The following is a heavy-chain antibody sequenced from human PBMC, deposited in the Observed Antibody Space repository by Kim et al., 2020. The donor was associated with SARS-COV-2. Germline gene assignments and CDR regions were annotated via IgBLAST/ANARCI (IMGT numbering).Heavy chain of an antibody. CDR2: ISGSGGST. Sequence: GGSLRLSCAASGFTFSSYAMSWVRQAPGKGLEWVSAISGSGGSTYYADSVKGRFTISRDNSKNTLYLQMNSLRAEDTAVYYCAKDPARYDSLAGYWDYWGQGTLVTVSP. J-gene: IGHJ4*02. CDR3: AKDPARYDSLAGYWDY. D-gene: IGHD3-9*01. CDR1: GFTFSSYA. V-gene: IGHV3-23*01.